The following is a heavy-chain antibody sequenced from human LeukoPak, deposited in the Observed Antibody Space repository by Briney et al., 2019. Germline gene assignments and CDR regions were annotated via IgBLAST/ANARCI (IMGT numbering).Heavy chain of an antibody. CDR2: ISGTSSII. CDR3: TRDWDY. V-gene: IGHV3-48*04. CDR1: GYTFSDYG. J-gene: IGHJ4*02. Sequence: GESLRLSCGASGYTFSDYGMNWVRQPPGKGLEWVSHISGTSSIIQYAESVKGRFTISRDNAKSSLYLQMNSLRAEDTAAYYCTRDWDYWGQGAWVTVSS.